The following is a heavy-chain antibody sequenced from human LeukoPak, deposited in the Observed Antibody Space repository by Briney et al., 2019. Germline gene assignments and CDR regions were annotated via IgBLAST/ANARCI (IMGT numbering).Heavy chain of an antibody. Sequence: SETLSLTCSVSGGSISTSSYYWGWIRQPPGKGLEWIGSIYYSGSTYYNTSLKSRVTISVDTSKNQFSLKLSSVTAADTAVYYCARRGRFVPKAFDIWGQGTMVTVSS. D-gene: IGHD3-10*01. CDR2: IYYSGST. J-gene: IGHJ3*02. V-gene: IGHV4-39*01. CDR1: GGSISTSSYY. CDR3: ARRGRFVPKAFDI.